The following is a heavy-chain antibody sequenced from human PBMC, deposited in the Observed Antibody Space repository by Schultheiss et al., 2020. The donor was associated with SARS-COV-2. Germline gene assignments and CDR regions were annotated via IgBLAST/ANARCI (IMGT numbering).Heavy chain of an antibody. D-gene: IGHD6-13*01. V-gene: IGHV3-23*01. J-gene: IGHJ4*02. CDR2: ISGSGGST. CDR3: AKNPSVLSIAAAGTNYFDY. Sequence: GGSLRLSCAASGFTFSSYAMSWVRQAPGKGLEWVSAISGSGGSTYYADSVKGRFTISRDNSKNTLYLQMNSLRAEDTAVYYCAKNPSVLSIAAAGTNYFDYWGQGTLVTVSS. CDR1: GFTFSSYA.